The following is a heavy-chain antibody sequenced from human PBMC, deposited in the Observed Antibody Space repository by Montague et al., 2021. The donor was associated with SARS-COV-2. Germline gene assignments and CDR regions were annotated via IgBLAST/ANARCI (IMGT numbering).Heavy chain of an antibody. CDR3: AKAPDGGCSSTSCYLPNWFDP. Sequence: SLRLSCAASGFTFSSYAMTWVRQAPGKGLEWVSTINSNDVSTYYADSVKGRFTISRDNSKNTLYLQMSSLRAEDTAVYYCAKAPDGGCSSTSCYLPNWFDPWGQGTTVTVSS. CDR1: GFTFSSYA. CDR2: INSNDVST. J-gene: IGHJ5*02. V-gene: IGHV3-23*01. D-gene: IGHD2-2*01.